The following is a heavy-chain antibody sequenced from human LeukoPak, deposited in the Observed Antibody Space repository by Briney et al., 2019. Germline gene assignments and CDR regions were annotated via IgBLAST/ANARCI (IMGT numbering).Heavy chain of an antibody. V-gene: IGHV5-51*01. CDR3: ARHRPGYSGGPYYFDS. CDR1: EYSFTNHW. J-gene: IGHJ4*02. Sequence: PGESLKTSCEGSEYSFTNHWIAWVRQMPGKGLEWMGIIYPSDSDTIYSPSFQGQVTISADKSINTAYLQWSSLKSSDTAMYYCARHRPGYSGGPYYFDSWGQGTLVTVSS. CDR2: IYPSDSDT. D-gene: IGHD6-19*01.